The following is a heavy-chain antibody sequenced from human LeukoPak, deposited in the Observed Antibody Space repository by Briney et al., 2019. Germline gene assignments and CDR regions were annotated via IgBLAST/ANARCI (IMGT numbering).Heavy chain of an antibody. D-gene: IGHD3-9*01. CDR3: ARTGGYDILTVYFDY. CDR2: IYYSGST. V-gene: IGHV4-30-4*01. J-gene: IGHJ4*02. CDR1: GGSISSGDYY. Sequence: SQTLSLTCTVSGGSISSGDYYWSWIRQPPGKGLEWIGYIYYSGSTYYNPSLKSRVTISVDTSKNQFSLKLSSVTAADTAVYYCARTGGYDILTVYFDYWGQGTLVTVSS.